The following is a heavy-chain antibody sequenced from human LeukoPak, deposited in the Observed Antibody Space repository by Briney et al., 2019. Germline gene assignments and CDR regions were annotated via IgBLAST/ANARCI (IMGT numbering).Heavy chain of an antibody. CDR3: ARAQSKIRGVIIAPLDY. CDR1: GFTFSSYA. V-gene: IGHV3-30*04. CDR2: ISYDGSNK. Sequence: GGSLRLSCAASGFTFSSYAMHWVRQAPGKGLEWVAVISYDGSNKYYADSVKGRFTISRDNSKNTLYLQMNSLRAEDTAVYYCARAQSKIRGVIIAPLDYWGQGTLVTVS. D-gene: IGHD3-10*01. J-gene: IGHJ4*02.